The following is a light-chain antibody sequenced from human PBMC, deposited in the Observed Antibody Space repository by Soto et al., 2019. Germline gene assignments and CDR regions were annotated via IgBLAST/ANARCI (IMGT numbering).Light chain of an antibody. CDR2: YKSDSDK. CDR1: SGINVGTYR. CDR3: MIWHSSAVV. J-gene: IGLJ2*01. V-gene: IGLV5-45*02. Sequence: QPVLTQPSSLSASPGASASLTCTLRSGINVGTYRIYWYQQKPGSPPQYLLRYKSDSDKQQGSGVPSRFSGSKDASANAGILLISGLQSEDEADYYCMIWHSSAVVFGGGTNLTVL.